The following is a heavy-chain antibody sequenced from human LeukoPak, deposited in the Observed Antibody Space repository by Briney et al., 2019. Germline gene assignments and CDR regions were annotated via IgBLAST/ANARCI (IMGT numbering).Heavy chain of an antibody. Sequence: GGSLRLSCAASGFTFSSHWMSWVRQAPGKGLEWVANIKKDVSEKYYVDSVKGRFTISRDNAKNSLYLQMNSLRAEDTAVYYCAKGLSLTVMVYYSDYWGQGTLVTVSS. CDR2: IKKDVSEK. CDR3: AKGLSLTVMVYYSDY. CDR1: GFTFSSHW. V-gene: IGHV3-7*01. J-gene: IGHJ4*02. D-gene: IGHD5-18*01.